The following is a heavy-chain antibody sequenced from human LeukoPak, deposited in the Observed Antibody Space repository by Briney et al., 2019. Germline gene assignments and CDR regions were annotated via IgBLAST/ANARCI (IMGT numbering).Heavy chain of an antibody. CDR3: ARWDTPMGTDAFDI. V-gene: IGHV1-2*02. D-gene: IGHD5-18*01. CDR2: INPNSGGT. J-gene: IGHJ3*02. CDR1: GYTFTGYY. Sequence: ASVKVSCKASGYTFTGYYMHWVRQAPGQGREWMGWINPNSGGTNYAQKFQGRVTMTRDTSISTAYMELSRLRSDDTAVYYCARWDTPMGTDAFDIWGQGTMVTVSS.